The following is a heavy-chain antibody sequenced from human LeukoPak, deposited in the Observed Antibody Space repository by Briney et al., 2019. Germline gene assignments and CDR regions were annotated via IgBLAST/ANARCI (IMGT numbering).Heavy chain of an antibody. V-gene: IGHV3-43D*03. CDR2: ISWDGGST. Sequence: PGGSLRLSCAASGFTFDDYAMHWVRQAPRKGLEWVSLISWDGGSTYYADSVKGRFTISRDNSKNSLYLQMNSLRAEDTALYYCAASYYYDSSGYYGVGYWGQGTLVTVSS. CDR3: AASYYYDSSGYYGVGY. CDR1: GFTFDDYA. J-gene: IGHJ4*02. D-gene: IGHD3-22*01.